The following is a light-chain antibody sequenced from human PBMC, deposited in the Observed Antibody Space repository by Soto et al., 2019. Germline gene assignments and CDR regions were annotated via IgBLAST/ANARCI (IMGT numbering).Light chain of an antibody. CDR2: DAS. Sequence: DIQMTQSPSALSASVGDRATITCRASESISSWLAWYQQKPGKAPKLLIYDASPLQSGVPSRYSGSGSETKFTLTISNQQPDEFSTTYCQQHESNSPCTFGQGTKVEIK. V-gene: IGKV1-5*01. CDR3: QQHESNSPCT. CDR1: ESISSW. J-gene: IGKJ1*01.